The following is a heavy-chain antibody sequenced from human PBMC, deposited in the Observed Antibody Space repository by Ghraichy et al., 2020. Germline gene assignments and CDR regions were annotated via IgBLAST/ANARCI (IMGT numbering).Heavy chain of an antibody. CDR3: ARDVDTIMVGWFDT. CDR2: ISPNSGGT. Sequence: VKVSCKASGYTFTDYYMHWVRQAPGQGLEWMGWISPNSGGTHFAQQFQGRVTMTRDTSITTAYMELSRLRSDDTAVYYCARDVDTIMVGWFDTWGQGSQVTVST. D-gene: IGHD5-18*01. CDR1: GYTFTDYY. V-gene: IGHV1-2*02. J-gene: IGHJ5*02.